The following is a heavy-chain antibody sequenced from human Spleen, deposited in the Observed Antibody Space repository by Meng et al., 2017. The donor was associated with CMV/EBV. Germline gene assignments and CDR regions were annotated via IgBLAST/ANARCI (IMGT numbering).Heavy chain of an antibody. CDR2: NNHSGST. CDR3: ARGEVVVTPFGTGYYAMDV. V-gene: IGHV4-34*01. D-gene: IGHD4-23*01. CDR1: SCSGWS. J-gene: IGHJ6*02. Sequence: SCSGWSWSWLSQPQGKGLEWIGENNHSGSTNYNPSLKSRVTISVDTSKKQFSLKLSSVTAAETAVYYCARGEVVVTPFGTGYYAMDVWGQGTTVTVSS.